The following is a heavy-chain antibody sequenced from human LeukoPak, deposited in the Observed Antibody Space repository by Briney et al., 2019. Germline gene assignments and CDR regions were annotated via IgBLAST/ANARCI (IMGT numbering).Heavy chain of an antibody. V-gene: IGHV3-15*01. CDR2: IKSKTDGETT. D-gene: IGHD1-26*01. J-gene: IGHJ4*02. Sequence: GGSLRLSCAASGFTFSNAWMSRVRQAPGKGLEWVGRIKSKTDGETTDYAAAVKSRFSLSRDDSKDMVYLQMTSLKTDDTAVYYCTTLVGAPTYWGQGTPVTVSS. CDR3: TTLVGAPTY. CDR1: GFTFSNAW.